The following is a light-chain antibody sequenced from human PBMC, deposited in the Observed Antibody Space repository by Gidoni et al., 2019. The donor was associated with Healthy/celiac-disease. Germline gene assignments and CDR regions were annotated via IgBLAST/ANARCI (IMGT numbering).Light chain of an antibody. CDR3: QQYDNLPLYT. CDR1: QDISNY. J-gene: IGKJ2*01. Sequence: DIKIPQSPSSLSASVGDRVTITCQASQDISNYLNWYQQKPGKAPKLLIYDASNLETGVPSRFSGSGSGTDFTFTISSLQPEDIATYYCQQYDNLPLYTFGQGTKLEIK. V-gene: IGKV1-33*01. CDR2: DAS.